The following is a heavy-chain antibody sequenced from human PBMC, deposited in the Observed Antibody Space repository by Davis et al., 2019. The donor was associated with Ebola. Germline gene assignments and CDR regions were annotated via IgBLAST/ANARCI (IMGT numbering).Heavy chain of an antibody. Sequence: GESLKISCAASGFTFSSYAMLWVRQTPGKGLEWVALISFDGSGNNYADSVKGRFSISRDNSKNSLYLQMNSLRAEDTAVYYCARDFYDFWSGLDYWGQGTLVTVSS. J-gene: IGHJ4*02. CDR3: ARDFYDFWSGLDY. CDR1: GFTFSSYA. V-gene: IGHV3-30*03. CDR2: ISFDGSGN. D-gene: IGHD3-3*01.